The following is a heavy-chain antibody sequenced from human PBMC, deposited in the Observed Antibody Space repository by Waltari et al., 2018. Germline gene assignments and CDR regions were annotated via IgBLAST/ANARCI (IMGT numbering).Heavy chain of an antibody. CDR3: AKQGHIVVVTAPYYFDY. D-gene: IGHD2-21*02. CDR2: ISYDGSNK. CDR1: GFTFSSYG. V-gene: IGHV3-30*18. Sequence: QVQLVESGGGVVQPGRSLRLSCAASGFTFSSYGMHWVRQAPGKGLEWVAVISYDGSNKYYADSVKGRFTISRDNSKNTLYLQMNSLRAEDTAVYYCAKQGHIVVVTAPYYFDYWGQGTLVTVSS. J-gene: IGHJ4*02.